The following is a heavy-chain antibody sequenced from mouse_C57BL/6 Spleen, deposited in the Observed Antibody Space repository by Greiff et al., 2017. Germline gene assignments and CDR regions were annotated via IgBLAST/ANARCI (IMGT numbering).Heavy chain of an antibody. D-gene: IGHD1-1*01. J-gene: IGHJ1*03. CDR2: IYPGDGDT. V-gene: IGHV1-82*01. Sequence: VKLVESGPELVKPGASVKISCKASGYAFSSSWMNWVKQRPGKGLEWIGRIYPGDGDTNYNGKFKGKATLTADKSSSTAYMQLSSLTSEDSAVYFCARLPFTTVVATRYFDGWGTGTTVTVAS. CDR1: GYAFSSSW. CDR3: ARLPFTTVVATRYFDG.